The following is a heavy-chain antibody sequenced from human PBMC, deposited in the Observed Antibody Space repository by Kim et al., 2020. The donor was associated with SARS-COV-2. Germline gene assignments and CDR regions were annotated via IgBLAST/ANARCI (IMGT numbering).Heavy chain of an antibody. CDR2: ISQDGSEK. V-gene: IGHV3-7*04. CDR1: GFTFSTSW. J-gene: IGHJ4*02. Sequence: GGSLRLSCAASGFTFSTSWMTWVRQAPGKGLEWVATISQDGSEKDYVDSVKGRFTISRDNAKNSLYLQMNSLRADDTAMYYCARGSRGDYWGQGTLVTVSS. CDR3: ARGSRGDY. D-gene: IGHD3-16*01.